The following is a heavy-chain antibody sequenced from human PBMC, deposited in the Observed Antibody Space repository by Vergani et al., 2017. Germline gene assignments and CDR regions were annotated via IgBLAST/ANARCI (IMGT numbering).Heavy chain of an antibody. V-gene: IGHV3-21*01. CDR3: ARAIVATSRGTYYFDY. D-gene: IGHD5-12*01. CDR2: ISSSSSYI. CDR1: GFTFSSYS. Sequence: EVQLVESGGGLVKPGGSLRLSCAASGFTFSSYSMNWVRQAPGKGLEWVSSISSSSSYIYYADSVKGRFTISRDNAKKSLYLQMNSLRAEDTAVYYCARAIVATSRGTYYFDYWGQGTLVTVSS. J-gene: IGHJ4*02.